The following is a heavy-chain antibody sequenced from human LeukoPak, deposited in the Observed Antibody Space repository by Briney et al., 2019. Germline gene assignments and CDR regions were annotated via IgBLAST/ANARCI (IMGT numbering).Heavy chain of an antibody. D-gene: IGHD5-24*01. CDR3: ARAGRGGDGYKAFDY. CDR2: ISSSSSTI. V-gene: IGHV3-48*01. CDR1: GFTFSSYS. J-gene: IGHJ4*02. Sequence: GGPLRLSCAASGFTFSSYSMNWVRQAPGKGLEWVSYISSSSSTIYYADSVKGRFTVSRDNAKNSLYLQMNSLRAEDTAVYYCARAGRGGDGYKAFDYWGQGTLVTVSS.